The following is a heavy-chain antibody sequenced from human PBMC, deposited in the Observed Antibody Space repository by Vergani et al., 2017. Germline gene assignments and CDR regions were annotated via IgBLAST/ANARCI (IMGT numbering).Heavy chain of an antibody. CDR3: ARTESFILRYFHWAL. J-gene: IGHJ4*02. CDR1: GRSITSSSYY. Sequence: QLQLQQSGPGLVKPSETLSLTCTVSGRSITSSSYYWGWIRQPPGKGLEWIGNIYHSGGAYYNPSLKGRVTISVDTSKHQFSLEVTSVTAADTAIYFCARTESFILRYFHWALWGQGTLVTVSS. CDR2: IYHSGGA. V-gene: IGHV4-39*01. D-gene: IGHD3-9*01.